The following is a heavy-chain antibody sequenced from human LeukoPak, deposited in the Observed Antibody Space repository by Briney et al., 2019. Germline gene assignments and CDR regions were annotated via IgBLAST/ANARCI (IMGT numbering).Heavy chain of an antibody. CDR3: ARHYGP. CDR1: GGSISSGGYY. V-gene: IGHV4-39*01. Sequence: ASETLSLTCTVSGGSISSGGYYWGWIRQPPGKGLEWIGSNSGSTYYNPSLKSRVTISVDTSKNQFSLKLNSVTAADTAVYYCARHYGPWGQGTLVTVSS. D-gene: IGHD3-10*01. CDR2: NSGST. J-gene: IGHJ5*02.